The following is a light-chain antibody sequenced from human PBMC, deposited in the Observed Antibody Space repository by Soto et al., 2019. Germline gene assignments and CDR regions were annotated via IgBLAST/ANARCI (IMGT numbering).Light chain of an antibody. CDR1: QTVNNNY. J-gene: IGKJ1*01. V-gene: IGKV3-20*01. Sequence: EIVLTQSPGTLSLSPGERATLSCRASQTVNNNYVAWYQQKPGQAPRLLIFRASNKATGIPDRFSGGGSGAEYTLTISSLQSEDFAVYYCQQYDKWPRTFGQGTKVDI. CDR3: QQYDKWPRT. CDR2: RAS.